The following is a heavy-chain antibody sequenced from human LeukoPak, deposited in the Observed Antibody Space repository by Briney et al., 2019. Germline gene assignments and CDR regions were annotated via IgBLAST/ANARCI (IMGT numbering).Heavy chain of an antibody. V-gene: IGHV5-51*01. CDR2: IYPGDSDT. CDR1: GYSFTTYW. Sequence: TGESLKISCKGFGYSFTTYWIGWVRQMPGKGLEWMGIIYPGDSDTRYSPSFQGQVTISADKSITTAYLQWSSLKASDTAMYYCARHGPGGRRVAATHYFDYWGQGTLVTVSS. J-gene: IGHJ4*02. CDR3: ARHGPGGRRVAATHYFDY. D-gene: IGHD2-15*01.